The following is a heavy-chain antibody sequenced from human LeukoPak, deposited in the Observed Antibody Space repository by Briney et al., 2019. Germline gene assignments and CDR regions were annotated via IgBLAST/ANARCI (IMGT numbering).Heavy chain of an antibody. CDR2: IYYSGST. CDR1: GGSISSSSYY. Sequence: ASETLSLTCTVSGGSISSSSYYWGWIRQPPGKGLEWIGSIYYSGSTYYNPSLKSRATISVDTSKNQFSLNLSSVTAADTAVYYCARANAFDLWGQGTMVTVSS. V-gene: IGHV4-39*07. J-gene: IGHJ3*01. CDR3: ARANAFDL.